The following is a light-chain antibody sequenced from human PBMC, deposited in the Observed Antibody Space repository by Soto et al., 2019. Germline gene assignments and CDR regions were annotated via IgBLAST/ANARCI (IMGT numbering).Light chain of an antibody. V-gene: IGLV1-40*01. CDR1: SSYSGAGYD. J-gene: IGLJ1*01. Sequence: QSVRTQPPSVSGAPGQRVTISCTGSSSYSGAGYDVHWYQQLPGAAPKLLFYGNTNRPSGVPDRFSGSKSGTSASLAITGLQAEDEADYYCQSYDSSLSGYVFGTGTKVTVL. CDR2: GNT. CDR3: QSYDSSLSGYV.